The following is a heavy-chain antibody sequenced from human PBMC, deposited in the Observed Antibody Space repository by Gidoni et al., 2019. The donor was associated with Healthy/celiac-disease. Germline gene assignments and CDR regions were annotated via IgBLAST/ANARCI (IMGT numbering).Heavy chain of an antibody. CDR2: ISWNSGSI. Sequence: EVQLVESGGGLVQPGRSLRRACAASGFTFDDYAMHWVRQAPGKGLELVSGISWNSGSIGYADSVKGRFTISRDNAKNSLYLQMNSLRAEDTALYYCAKDLDYYDSSGYYYSHFDYWGQGTLVTVSS. CDR3: AKDLDYYDSSGYYYSHFDY. CDR1: GFTFDDYA. V-gene: IGHV3-9*01. J-gene: IGHJ4*02. D-gene: IGHD3-22*01.